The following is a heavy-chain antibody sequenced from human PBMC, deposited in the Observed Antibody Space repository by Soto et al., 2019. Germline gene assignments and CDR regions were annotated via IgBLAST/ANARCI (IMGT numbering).Heavy chain of an antibody. J-gene: IGHJ4*02. CDR3: ARLGNTIVRRVIRSDY. D-gene: IGHD3-10*01. CDR1: GYSFTSYW. Sequence: GESLKISCKGSGYSFTSYWISWVRQMPGKGLEWMGRIDPSDSYTNYSPSFQGHVTISADKSISTAYLQWSSLKASDTAMYYCARLGNTIVRRVIRSDYSSQGSLVIVSS. CDR2: IDPSDSYT. V-gene: IGHV5-10-1*01.